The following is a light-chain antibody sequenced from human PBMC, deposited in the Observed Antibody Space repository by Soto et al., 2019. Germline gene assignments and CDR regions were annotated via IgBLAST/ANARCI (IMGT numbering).Light chain of an antibody. CDR1: SSDVGGYNY. CDR3: SSYTSSSTLGVV. V-gene: IGLV2-14*01. Sequence: QSVLTQPASVSGSPGQSITISCTETSSDVGGYNYVSWYQQHPGKAPKLMIYDVSNRPSGVSNRFSGSKSGNTASLTISGLQAEDEADYYCSSYTSSSTLGVVFGGGTKLTVL. J-gene: IGLJ2*01. CDR2: DVS.